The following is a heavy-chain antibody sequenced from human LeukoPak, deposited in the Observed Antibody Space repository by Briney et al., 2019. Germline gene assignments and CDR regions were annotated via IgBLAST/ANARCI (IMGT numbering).Heavy chain of an antibody. CDR1: GFTFSSYE. D-gene: IGHD3-10*01. V-gene: IGHV3-48*03. CDR2: ISSSGSTI. Sequence: GGSLRLSCAASGFTFSSYEMNWVRQAPGKGLEWVSYISSSGSTIYYADSVKGRFTISRDNAKNSLYLQMNSLRAEDTAVYYCARGAWFGELLYGQIDYWGQGTLVTVSS. CDR3: ARGAWFGELLYGQIDY. J-gene: IGHJ4*02.